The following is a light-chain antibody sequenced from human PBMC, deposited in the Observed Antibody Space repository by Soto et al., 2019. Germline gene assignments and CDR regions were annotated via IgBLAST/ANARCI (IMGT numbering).Light chain of an antibody. J-gene: IGLJ1*01. CDR1: SSDIDDYNY. CDR3: TSYTSTSTLV. V-gene: IGLV2-14*01. Sequence: QAVVTQPASVSGSAGQSITISCTGTSSDIDDYNYVSWYQHHPGKAPKLMIYDVNNRPSGVSNRFSGSKSGNTASLTISGLQAEDEADYYCTSYTSTSTLVFGTGTKVTVL. CDR2: DVN.